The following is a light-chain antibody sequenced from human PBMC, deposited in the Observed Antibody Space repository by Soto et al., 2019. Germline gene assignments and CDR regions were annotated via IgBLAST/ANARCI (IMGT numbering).Light chain of an antibody. CDR1: SSNIGNNY. CDR2: DNN. CDR3: GTWDSSLSAVV. V-gene: IGLV1-51*01. Sequence: QSALTQSPSVSAAPGQKVTISCSGSSSNIGNNYVSCYQHLPGTAPKLLIYDNNNRPSGIPDRFSGSKSGTSATLGITGLQTGDEADYYCGTWDSSLSAVVFGGGTKLTVL. J-gene: IGLJ2*01.